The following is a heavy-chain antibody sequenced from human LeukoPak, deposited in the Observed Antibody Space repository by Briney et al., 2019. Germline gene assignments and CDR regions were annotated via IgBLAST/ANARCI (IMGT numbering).Heavy chain of an antibody. V-gene: IGHV3-30-3*02. Sequence: GGSLRLCCAASGFTFICYAIHWVRQAPGKGLEWVALISYDGSNKYYADSVKGRFTISRDNSKNTLYLQMNSLRTEDTAVYYCAKSYSGSYYVIDYWGQGTLVTVSS. CDR2: ISYDGSNK. J-gene: IGHJ4*02. CDR1: GFTFICYA. D-gene: IGHD1-26*01. CDR3: AKSYSGSYYVIDY.